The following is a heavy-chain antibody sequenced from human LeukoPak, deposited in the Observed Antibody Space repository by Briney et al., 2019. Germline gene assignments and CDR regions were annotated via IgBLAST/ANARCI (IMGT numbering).Heavy chain of an antibody. CDR3: ARGGSAAKYYFDS. D-gene: IGHD6-13*01. V-gene: IGHV4-59*01. CDR2: IFYSGTT. J-gene: IGHJ4*02. CDR1: NDSISPVY. Sequence: SGTLSLTCTVSNDSISPVYWGWIRQPPGKGLEFIGYIFYSGTTNFNPSLKSRVTLSVDTPKNQFSLRLNSVTAADTAVYYCARGGSAAKYYFDSWGQGTLVTVSS.